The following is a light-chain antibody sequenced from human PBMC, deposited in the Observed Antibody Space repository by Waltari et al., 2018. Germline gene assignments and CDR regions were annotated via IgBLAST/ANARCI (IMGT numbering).Light chain of an antibody. Sequence: ELVLTQSPRTLSLSPGERATLSCWASQSVSRALVWYQQTPGQAPRLLIYGASTRAPGIPDRFSGSGSGTDFSLTINRLEPEDFAVYYCQHYVRLPATFGQGTKVEI. CDR2: GAS. J-gene: IGKJ1*01. V-gene: IGKV3-20*01. CDR3: QHYVRLPAT. CDR1: QSVSRA.